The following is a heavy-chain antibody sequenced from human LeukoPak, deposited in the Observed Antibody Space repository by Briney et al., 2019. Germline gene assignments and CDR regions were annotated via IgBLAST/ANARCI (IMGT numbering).Heavy chain of an antibody. V-gene: IGHV1-69*06. Sequence: SVKVSCKASGGTVSSYAISWVRQAPGQGLEWMGGIIPIFGTANYAQKFQGRVTITADKSTSTAYMELSSLRSEDTAVYYCARDYQGVTVGFDPWGQGTLVTVSS. J-gene: IGHJ5*02. CDR3: ARDYQGVTVGFDP. CDR2: IIPIFGTA. CDR1: GGTVSSYA. D-gene: IGHD3-10*01.